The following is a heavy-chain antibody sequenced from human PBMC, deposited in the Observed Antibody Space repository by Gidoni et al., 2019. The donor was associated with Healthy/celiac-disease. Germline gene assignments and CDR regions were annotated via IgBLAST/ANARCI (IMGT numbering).Heavy chain of an antibody. CDR2: ISGNSGSI. CDR3: AKGMGGPKNYGMDV. J-gene: IGHJ6*02. CDR1: GFTFDDYA. V-gene: IGHV3-9*01. Sequence: EVQLVESGGGLVQPGRSLRRSCAASGFTFDDYAMHWVRQAPGKGLEWVSGISGNSGSIGYADSVKGRFTISRDNAKNSLYLQMNSLRAEDTALYYCAKGMGGPKNYGMDVWGQGTTVTVSS. D-gene: IGHD3-16*01.